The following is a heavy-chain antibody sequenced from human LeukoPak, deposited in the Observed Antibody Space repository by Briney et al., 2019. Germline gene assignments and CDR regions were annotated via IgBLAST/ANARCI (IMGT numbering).Heavy chain of an antibody. CDR2: INHSGST. D-gene: IGHD3-10*01. Sequence: PGGSLRLSCAASGFTVSTNHMSWIRQSPGKGLEWIGEINHSGSTNYNPSLKSRVTISVDTSKNQFSLKLSSVTAADTAVYYCARGLSGSGVYDYWGQGTLVTVSS. V-gene: IGHV4-34*01. J-gene: IGHJ4*02. CDR1: GFTVSTNH. CDR3: ARGLSGSGVYDY.